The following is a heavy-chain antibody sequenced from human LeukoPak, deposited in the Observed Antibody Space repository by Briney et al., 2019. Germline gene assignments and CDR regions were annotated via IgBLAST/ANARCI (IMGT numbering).Heavy chain of an antibody. CDR3: ATGHPDQNYDLFDY. Sequence: ASVKVSCKVSGYTLTELSMHWVRQAPGKGLEWMGGFDPEDGETIYAQKFQGRVTMTEDTSTDTAYMELSSLRSEDTAVYYCATGHPDQNYDLFDYWGQGTLVTVSS. J-gene: IGHJ4*02. D-gene: IGHD3/OR15-3a*01. CDR1: GYTLTELS. V-gene: IGHV1-24*01. CDR2: FDPEDGET.